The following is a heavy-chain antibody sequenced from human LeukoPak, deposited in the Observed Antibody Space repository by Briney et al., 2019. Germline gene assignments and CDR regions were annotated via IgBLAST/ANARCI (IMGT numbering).Heavy chain of an antibody. CDR2: ASYGGTT. J-gene: IGHJ6*02. D-gene: IGHD1-26*01. CDR3: ARRGTYSPAGLDV. Sequence: TSETLSLTCTVSGGSTSSSGYFCDWIRQPPGQGLEWIGSASYGGTTYFNPSLKSRITISVDTSKAHFSLNLYSVTAADTAVYYCARRGTYSPAGLDVWGQGTTVIVSS. CDR1: GGSTSSSGYF. V-gene: IGHV4-39*02.